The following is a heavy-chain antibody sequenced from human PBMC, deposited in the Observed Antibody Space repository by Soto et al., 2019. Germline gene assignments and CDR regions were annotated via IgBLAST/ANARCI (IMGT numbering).Heavy chain of an antibody. CDR1: GFRFDDFA. CDR3: SRDIQALGMSTLQCFDF. V-gene: IGHV3-9*01. CDR2: ISWNGGTT. D-gene: IGHD3-10*01. J-gene: IGHJ4*02. Sequence: EVQLVESGGGLVQPGRSLRLSCAASGFRFDDFAMHWVRQAPGRGLEWVAVISWNGGTTIYADSVKGRFSVSRDNSKKSPFLQMDSLRPEDTALYYCSRDIQALGMSTLQCFDFWGQGTQVTVSS.